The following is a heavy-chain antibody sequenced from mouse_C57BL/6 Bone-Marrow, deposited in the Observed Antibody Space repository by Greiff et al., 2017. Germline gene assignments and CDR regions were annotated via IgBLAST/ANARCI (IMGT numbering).Heavy chain of an antibody. D-gene: IGHD2-3*01. CDR3: ARHGYDGYYGFAY. CDR2: ISSGGSYT. Sequence: EVMLVESGGDLVKPGGSLKLSCAASGFTFSSYGMSWVRQTPDKRLEWVATISSGGSYTYYPDSVKGRFTISRDNAKNTLYLQMSSLKSEDTAMYYCARHGYDGYYGFAYWGQGTLVTVSA. J-gene: IGHJ3*01. CDR1: GFTFSSYG. V-gene: IGHV5-6*01.